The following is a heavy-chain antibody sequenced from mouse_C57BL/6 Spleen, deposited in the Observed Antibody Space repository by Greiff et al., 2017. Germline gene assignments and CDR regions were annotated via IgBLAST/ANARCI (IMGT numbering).Heavy chain of an antibody. J-gene: IGHJ4*01. Sequence: EVQRVESGGGLVKPGGSLKLSCAASGFTFSSYAMSWVRQTPEKRLEWVATISDGGSYTYYPDNVKGRFTISRENAKNNLYLQMSHMKSEDTAMDYCARGIYGNYVDAMDYWGQGTSVTVSS. D-gene: IGHD2-1*01. V-gene: IGHV5-4*01. CDR3: ARGIYGNYVDAMDY. CDR1: GFTFSSYA. CDR2: ISDGGSYT.